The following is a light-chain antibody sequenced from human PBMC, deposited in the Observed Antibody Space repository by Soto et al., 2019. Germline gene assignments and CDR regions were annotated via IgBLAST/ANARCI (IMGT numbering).Light chain of an antibody. CDR3: QQYYSYPPWT. CDR2: AAS. CDR1: QRISSY. Sequence: AIRMTQSPSSFSASTGDRVTITCRASQRISSYLAWYQQKPGKAPKLLIYAASTLQSGVPSRFSGSGSGTDFTLTISCLQSEDFATYYCQQYYSYPPWTFGQGTKVEIK. J-gene: IGKJ1*01. V-gene: IGKV1-8*01.